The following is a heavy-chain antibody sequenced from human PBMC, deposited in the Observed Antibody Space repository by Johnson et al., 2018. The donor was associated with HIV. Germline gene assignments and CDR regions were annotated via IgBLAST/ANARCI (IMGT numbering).Heavy chain of an antibody. V-gene: IGHV3-11*01. J-gene: IGHJ3*02. CDR2: ISSSGSTI. Sequence: QMLLVESGGGLVKPGGSLRLSCAASGFTFSDYYMSWIRQAPGKGLEWVSYISSSGSTIYYADSAKGRFSTSSDNSKNTLYLQMNSLRAEDTAVYYCASRYGDYGLGAFDIWGQGTMVTVSS. CDR1: GFTFSDYY. CDR3: ASRYGDYGLGAFDI. D-gene: IGHD4-17*01.